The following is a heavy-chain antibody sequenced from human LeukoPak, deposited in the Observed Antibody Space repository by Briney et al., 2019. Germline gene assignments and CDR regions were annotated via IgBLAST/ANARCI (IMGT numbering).Heavy chain of an antibody. CDR1: GASLSLYY. V-gene: IGHV4-59*01. J-gene: IGHJ3*02. D-gene: IGHD6-6*01. CDR2: IYYSGST. Sequence: SETLSLTCTVSGASLSLYYWSWIRQPPGKGLEWIGHIYYSGSTHYNPSLRSRVTLSVDTSKNQFSLKMTSVTAADTAVYYCARRSSSIDDAFDIWGQGTMVTVSS. CDR3: ARRSSSIDDAFDI.